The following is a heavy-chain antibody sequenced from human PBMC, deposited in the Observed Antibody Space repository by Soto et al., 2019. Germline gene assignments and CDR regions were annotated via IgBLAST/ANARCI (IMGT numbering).Heavy chain of an antibody. D-gene: IGHD3-22*01. J-gene: IGHJ4*02. Sequence: SETLSLTCAVSGGSISSHYWNWVRQTPGKGLEWIGCIYFTGSTIYNPSLKSRVTMSVDTSKNQFSLRLSSVTAADTVVYYCASFPVNPGRDSSAIFDSWGQGTLVTVS. CDR2: IYFTGST. V-gene: IGHV4-59*08. CDR1: GGSISSHY. CDR3: ASFPVNPGRDSSAIFDS.